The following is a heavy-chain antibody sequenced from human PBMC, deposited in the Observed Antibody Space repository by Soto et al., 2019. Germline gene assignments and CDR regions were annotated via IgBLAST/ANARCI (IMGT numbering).Heavy chain of an antibody. V-gene: IGHV3-33*01. CDR1: GFTFSSYG. Sequence: QVQLVESGGGVVQPGRSLRLSCAASGFTFSSYGMHWVRLAPGKGMEWVAVIWFDGSNKFYADSVKGRFTTSRDNSKNTVSLQMNSLRDEDSAAYYCATTGPYWGQGTLVTVSS. J-gene: IGHJ4*02. CDR2: IWFDGSNK. CDR3: ATTGPY.